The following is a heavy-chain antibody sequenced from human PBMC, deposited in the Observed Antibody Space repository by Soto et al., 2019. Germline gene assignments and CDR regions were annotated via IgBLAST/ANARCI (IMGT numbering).Heavy chain of an antibody. Sequence: SETLSLTCTVSGGSISSANYYWTWIRQHPGKGLEWIGHIYYSGTSYYNPSLRSRLTISVDTSKNQFSLQLSSVTVADTAVYYCARDSGVAVGSTRYYYGMDVWGQGTTVTASS. D-gene: IGHD2-15*01. CDR1: GGSISSANYY. CDR3: ARDSGVAVGSTRYYYGMDV. CDR2: IYYSGTS. J-gene: IGHJ6*02. V-gene: IGHV4-31*03.